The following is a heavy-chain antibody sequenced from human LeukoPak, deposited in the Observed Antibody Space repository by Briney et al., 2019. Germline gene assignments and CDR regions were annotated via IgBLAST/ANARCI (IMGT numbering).Heavy chain of an antibody. Sequence: SGGSLRLSCAASGFIFSSYAMNWVRQAPGKGREWVSAISGSGGSTYYADSVKGRFTISRDNSKNTLYLQMSSLRAEDTAVYYCAKAHSESYYSGINWGQGTLVTVSS. CDR2: ISGSGGST. CDR3: AKAHSESYYSGIN. CDR1: GFIFSSYA. D-gene: IGHD1-26*01. J-gene: IGHJ4*02. V-gene: IGHV3-23*01.